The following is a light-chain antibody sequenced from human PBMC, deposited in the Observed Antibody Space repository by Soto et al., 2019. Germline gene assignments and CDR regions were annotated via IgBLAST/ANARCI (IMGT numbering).Light chain of an antibody. CDR1: QSVSSSY. CDR2: GAS. Sequence: EIVLTQSPGTLSLSPGERATLSCRASQSVSSSYLAWYQQKPGQAPRLLIYGASSRATGIPDRFSGSGSGTDFSRTISRLEPEDFAVYYWQQYGSSPLTFGPGTKVEIK. V-gene: IGKV3-20*01. CDR3: QQYGSSPLT. J-gene: IGKJ3*01.